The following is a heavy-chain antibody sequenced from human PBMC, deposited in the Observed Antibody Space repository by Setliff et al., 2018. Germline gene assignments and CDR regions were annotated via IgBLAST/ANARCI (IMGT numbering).Heavy chain of an antibody. J-gene: IGHJ6*04. CDR1: GGSFSGYY. D-gene: IGHD3-9*01. V-gene: IGHV4-34*01. CDR2: INHSGST. CDR3: ARHALSFDSAWDV. Sequence: PSETLSLTCAVYGGSFSGYYWSWIRQPPGKGLEWIGEINHSGSTNYNPSLKSRVTISVDTSKNQFSLKLSSVTAADTAVYYCARHALSFDSAWDVWGKGTTVTVSS.